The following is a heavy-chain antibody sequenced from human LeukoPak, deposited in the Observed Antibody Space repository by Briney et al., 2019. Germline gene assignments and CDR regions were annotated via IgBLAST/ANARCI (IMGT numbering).Heavy chain of an antibody. CDR2: IYYSGST. Sequence: SETLSLTCTVSGGSTSSSSYYWSWIRQPPGKGLEWIGYIYYSGSTNYNPSLKSRVTISVDTSKNQFSLNLSSMTAADTAVYYCARLSDSDSSGYYWGFEYWGQGTLVTVSS. CDR1: GGSTSSSSYY. CDR3: ARLSDSDSSGYYWGFEY. D-gene: IGHD3-22*01. J-gene: IGHJ4*02. V-gene: IGHV4-61*05.